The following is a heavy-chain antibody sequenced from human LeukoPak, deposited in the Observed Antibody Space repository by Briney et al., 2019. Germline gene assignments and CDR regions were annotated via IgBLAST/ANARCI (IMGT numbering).Heavy chain of an antibody. D-gene: IGHD3-10*01. Sequence: PGGSLGLSCAASGFTVSSNYMSWVRQAPGKGLEWVSVIYSGGSTYYADSVKGRFTISRDNSKNTLYLQMNSLRAEDTAVYYCARPFYYGSGKRDDYWGQGTLVTVSS. V-gene: IGHV3-53*01. J-gene: IGHJ4*02. CDR1: GFTVSSNY. CDR3: ARPFYYGSGKRDDY. CDR2: IYSGGST.